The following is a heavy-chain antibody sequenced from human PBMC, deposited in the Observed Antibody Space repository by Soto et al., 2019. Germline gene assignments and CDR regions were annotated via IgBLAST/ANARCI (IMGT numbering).Heavy chain of an antibody. CDR1: GGTFSSYT. CDR2: IIPILGIA. CDR3: AAATVTKKNDY. D-gene: IGHD4-17*01. V-gene: IGHV1-69*02. J-gene: IGHJ4*02. Sequence: VASVKVSCKASGGTFSSYTISWVRQAPGQGLEWMGRIIPILGIANYAQKFQGRVTITADKSTSTAYMELRSLRSEDTAVYYCAAATVTKKNDYWGQGTLVTVSS.